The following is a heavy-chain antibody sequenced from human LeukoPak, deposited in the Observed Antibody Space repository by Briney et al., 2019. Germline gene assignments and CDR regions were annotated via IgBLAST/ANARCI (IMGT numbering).Heavy chain of an antibody. CDR2: ISSSSSYI. D-gene: IGHD6-19*01. V-gene: IGHV3-21*01. Sequence: PGGSLRLSCAASGFTFSSYSMNWVRPAPGKGLEWVSSISSSSSYIYYADSVKGRFTVSRDNAKNSLYLQMNSLRAEDTAVYYCARVVAVAYLDYWGQGTLVTVSS. CDR1: GFTFSSYS. J-gene: IGHJ4*02. CDR3: ARVVAVAYLDY.